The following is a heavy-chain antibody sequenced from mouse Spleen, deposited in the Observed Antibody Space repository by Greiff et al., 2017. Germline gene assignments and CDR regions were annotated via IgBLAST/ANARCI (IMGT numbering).Heavy chain of an antibody. Sequence: DVMLVESGGGLVQPGGSMELSCVASGFTFSSYWMSWVRQSPEKGLEWVAEIRLKSDNYATHYAESVKGKFTISRDDSKSRLYLQMNSLRAEDTGIYYCTTGPFDYWGQGTTLTVSS. CDR3: TTGPFDY. D-gene: IGHD4-1*01. CDR2: IRLKSDNYAT. J-gene: IGHJ2*01. V-gene: IGHV6-6*02. CDR1: GFTFSSYW.